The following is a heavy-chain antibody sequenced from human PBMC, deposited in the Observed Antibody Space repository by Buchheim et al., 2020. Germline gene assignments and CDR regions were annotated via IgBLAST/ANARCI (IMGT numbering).Heavy chain of an antibody. V-gene: IGHV2-5*02. CDR3: AHNPRYCTNGVCLPYYFDY. CDR1: GFSLSTSGVG. D-gene: IGHD2-8*01. J-gene: IGHJ4*02. Sequence: QITLKESGPTLVKPTQTLTLTCTFSGFSLSTSGVGVGWIRQPPGKALEWLALIYWDDDKRYSPSLKSRLTITKDTSKNQVVLTMTNMDPVDTATYYRAHNPRYCTNGVCLPYYFDYWGQGTL. CDR2: IYWDDDK.